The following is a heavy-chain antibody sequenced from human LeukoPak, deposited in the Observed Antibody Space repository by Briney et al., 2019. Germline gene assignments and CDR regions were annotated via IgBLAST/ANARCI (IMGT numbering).Heavy chain of an antibody. D-gene: IGHD5-18*01. CDR3: AKSGYSYGYYFDY. Sequence: GGSLRLSCAASGFTFSSYAMSRVRQAPGKGLEWVSAISGSGGSTYYADSVKGRFTISRDNSKNTLYLQMNSLRAEDTAVYYCAKSGYSYGYYFDYWGQGTLVTVSS. CDR2: ISGSGGST. CDR1: GFTFSSYA. J-gene: IGHJ4*02. V-gene: IGHV3-23*01.